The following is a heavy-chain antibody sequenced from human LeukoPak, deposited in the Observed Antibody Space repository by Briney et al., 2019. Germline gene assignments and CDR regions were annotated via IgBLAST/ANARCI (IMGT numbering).Heavy chain of an antibody. CDR1: GYSISSGYY. J-gene: IGHJ5*02. V-gene: IGHV4-38-2*02. CDR3: ARDWFGELLWSWFDP. CDR2: IYHSGST. D-gene: IGHD3-10*01. Sequence: SETLSLTCTVSGYSISSGYYWGWIRQPPGKGLERIGSIYHSGSTYYNPSLKSRVTISVDTSKSQFSLKLSSVTAADTAVYYCARDWFGELLWSWFDPWGQGTLATVSS.